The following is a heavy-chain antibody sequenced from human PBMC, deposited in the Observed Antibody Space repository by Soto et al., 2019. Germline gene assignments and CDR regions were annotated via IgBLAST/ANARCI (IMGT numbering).Heavy chain of an antibody. CDR2: ISSSSSYI. V-gene: IGHV3-21*01. CDR1: GFTFSSYS. CDR3: ARDRYCSGGSCYSSYYYYGMDV. Sequence: EVQLVESGGGLVKPGGSLRLSCAASGFTFSSYSMNWVRQAPGKGLEWVSSISSSSSYIYYADSVKGRFTISRDNAKNSLYLQMNSLRAEDTAVYYCARDRYCSGGSCYSSYYYYGMDVWGQGTTVTVSS. J-gene: IGHJ6*02. D-gene: IGHD2-15*01.